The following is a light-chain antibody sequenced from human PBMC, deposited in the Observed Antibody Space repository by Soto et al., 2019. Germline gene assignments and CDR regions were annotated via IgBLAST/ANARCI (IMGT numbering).Light chain of an antibody. J-gene: IGKJ5*01. V-gene: IGKV1-9*01. CDR1: QGISRD. CDR3: QQLNTFPIT. Sequence: DIQLTQSPSFLSASVGDGVTITCRASQGISRDLAWYQPKPGKAPNLLINTASTLQTGVPSRFSGSGAGTDFTLTISSLQPEDVATYYCQQLNTFPITCGQGTRLEI. CDR2: TAS.